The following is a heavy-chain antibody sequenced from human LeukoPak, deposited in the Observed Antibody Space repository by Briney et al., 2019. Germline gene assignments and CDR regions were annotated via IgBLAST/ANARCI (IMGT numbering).Heavy chain of an antibody. CDR1: GYTFTSYG. Sequence: ASVKVSCKASGYTFTSYGISWVRQAPGQGLEWMGWISAYNGNTNYAQKLQGRVTMTTDTSTSTAYMELRSLRSDDTAVYYCARFYGSGSYYNLPFDYWGQGTLVTVSS. CDR3: ARFYGSGSYYNLPFDY. D-gene: IGHD3-10*01. V-gene: IGHV1-18*01. J-gene: IGHJ4*02. CDR2: ISAYNGNT.